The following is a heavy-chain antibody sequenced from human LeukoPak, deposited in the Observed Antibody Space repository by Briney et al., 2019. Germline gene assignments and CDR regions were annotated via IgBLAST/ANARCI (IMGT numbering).Heavy chain of an antibody. CDR1: GFTFRSYS. Sequence: GGSLRLSCAASGFTFRSYSMNWVRQAPGKGLEWVAFIRYDGSNKYYADSVKGRFTISRDNSKNTLYLQMNSLRAEDTAVYYCYKAARVLNYFDYWGQGTLVTVSS. V-gene: IGHV3-30*02. CDR2: IRYDGSNK. CDR3: YKAARVLNYFDY. J-gene: IGHJ4*02. D-gene: IGHD2-15*01.